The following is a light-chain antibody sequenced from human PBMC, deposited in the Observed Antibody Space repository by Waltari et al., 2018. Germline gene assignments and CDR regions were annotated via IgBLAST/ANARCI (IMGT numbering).Light chain of an antibody. J-gene: IGLJ1*01. V-gene: IGLV1-47*02. Sequence: QSVLTQPPSASGTPGQRVTISCSGSSSNIGSNYVYWYQQLPGTAPKLLIYGNKQRPSGVPDRFSVAKSGTSASLDISGLRSEDEADYYCAAWDDSLSGSYVFGPGTKVTIL. CDR3: AAWDDSLSGSYV. CDR1: SSNIGSNY. CDR2: GNK.